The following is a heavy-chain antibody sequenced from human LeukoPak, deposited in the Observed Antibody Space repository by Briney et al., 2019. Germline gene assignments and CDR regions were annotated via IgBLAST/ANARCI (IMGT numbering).Heavy chain of an antibody. J-gene: IGHJ1*01. CDR2: ISIDGDNE. CDR1: GFTFSNYA. CDR3: AREPSGNFGQLVSSAEYFQH. D-gene: IGHD5/OR15-5a*01. Sequence: GRSLRLSCATSGFTFSNYAIHWVRQAPGKGLEWVADISIDGDNEYYADSVRGRFMISRDNSKNTVYLQMNSLTIEDTAVYYCAREPSGNFGQLVSSAEYFQHWGQGTRVTVSS. V-gene: IGHV3-30-3*01.